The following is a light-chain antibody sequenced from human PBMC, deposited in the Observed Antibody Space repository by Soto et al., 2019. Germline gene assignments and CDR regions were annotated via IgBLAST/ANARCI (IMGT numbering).Light chain of an antibody. CDR1: QSISDT. J-gene: IGKJ1*01. V-gene: IGKV3-15*01. CDR3: QQYNNWPST. CDR2: GAS. Sequence: IVVTNSAVALSLSPGERATLSCRASQSISDTLAWYQQKPGQAPRLLIHGASTRAPGFPARFSGSGSGTDFTLTISSLQSEDFAVYYCQQYNNWPSTFGQGTRV.